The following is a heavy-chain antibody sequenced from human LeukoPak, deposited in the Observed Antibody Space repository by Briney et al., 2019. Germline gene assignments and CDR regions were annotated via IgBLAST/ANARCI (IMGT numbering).Heavy chain of an antibody. CDR2: INHSGST. CDR3: ATAGPYYDILTGYSTTRGAFDI. J-gene: IGHJ3*02. Sequence: SETLSLTCAVYGGSFSGYYWSWIRQPPGKGLERIGEINHSGSTNYNPSLKSRVTISVDTSKNQFSLKLSSVTAADTAVYYCATAGPYYDILTGYSTTRGAFDIWGQGTMVTVSS. V-gene: IGHV4-34*01. CDR1: GGSFSGYY. D-gene: IGHD3-9*01.